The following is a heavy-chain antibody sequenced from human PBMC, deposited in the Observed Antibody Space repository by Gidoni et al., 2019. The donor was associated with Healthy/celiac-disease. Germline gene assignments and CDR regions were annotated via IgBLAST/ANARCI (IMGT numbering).Heavy chain of an antibody. CDR1: GGSISRGGYD. J-gene: IGHJ3*02. CDR2: ISSSGST. D-gene: IGHD4-17*01. Sequence: QVQLQESGPGLVKPEQTLSLTCTVSGGSISRGGYDWSWIRQHPGKGLEWIGYISSSGSTYYNPSLKSRVTISVDTSKNQFSLKLSSVTAADTAVYYCARDLGDYGGNSPQPDAFDIWGQGTMVTVSS. CDR3: ARDLGDYGGNSPQPDAFDI. V-gene: IGHV4-31*03.